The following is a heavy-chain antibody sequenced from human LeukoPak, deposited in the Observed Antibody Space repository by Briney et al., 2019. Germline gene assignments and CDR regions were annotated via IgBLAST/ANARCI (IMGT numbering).Heavy chain of an antibody. J-gene: IGHJ4*02. Sequence: SETLSLTCAVYGGSFSGYYWSWIRQPPGKGLEWIGEINHSGSTNYNPSLKSRVTIPVDTSKNQFSLKLSSVTAADTAVYYCARGLYSRSSGRHFDYWGQGTLVTVSS. CDR1: GGSFSGYY. V-gene: IGHV4-34*01. CDR2: INHSGST. CDR3: ARGLYSRSSGRHFDY. D-gene: IGHD6-19*01.